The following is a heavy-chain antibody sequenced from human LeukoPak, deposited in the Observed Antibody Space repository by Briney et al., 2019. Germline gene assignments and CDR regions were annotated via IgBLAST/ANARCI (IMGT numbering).Heavy chain of an antibody. Sequence: GGSLRLSCAASGFIFSSYSMNWVRQAPGKGLEWVSYISSSGSTIYYADSVKGRFTISRDNAKNSLYLQMNSLRAEDTAVYYCAVLTYQLLDYYFDYWGQGTLVTVFS. CDR2: ISSSGSTI. CDR3: AVLTYQLLDYYFDY. J-gene: IGHJ4*02. D-gene: IGHD2-2*01. CDR1: GFIFSSYS. V-gene: IGHV3-48*01.